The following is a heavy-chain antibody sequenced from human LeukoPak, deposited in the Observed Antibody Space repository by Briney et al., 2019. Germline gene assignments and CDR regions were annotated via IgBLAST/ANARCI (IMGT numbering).Heavy chain of an antibody. CDR2: INHSGST. J-gene: IGHJ4*02. CDR3: AGGRATGTSALVH. D-gene: IGHD1/OR15-1a*01. Sequence: SETLSLTCAVYGGSFSGYYWSWIRQPPRKGLEWIGEINHSGSTNYNPSLKSRVTISVDTSKNQFSLKLSSVTAADTAVYYCAGGRATGTSALVHWGQGILVTVSS. CDR1: GGSFSGYY. V-gene: IGHV4-34*01.